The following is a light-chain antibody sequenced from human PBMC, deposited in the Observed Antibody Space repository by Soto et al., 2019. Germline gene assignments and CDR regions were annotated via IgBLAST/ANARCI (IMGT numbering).Light chain of an antibody. CDR2: GAS. J-gene: IGKJ1*01. V-gene: IGKV3-20*01. Sequence: EIVLTQSPGTLSLSPGERATLSCRASQRVRSHSLAWYQQKPGQAPRTLIYGASSRATSIPDRFSASGSGTDFTLTISRLEPEDFAVYYCHHYPRSSWTFGQGTKVEVK. CDR1: QRVRSHS. CDR3: HHYPRSSWT.